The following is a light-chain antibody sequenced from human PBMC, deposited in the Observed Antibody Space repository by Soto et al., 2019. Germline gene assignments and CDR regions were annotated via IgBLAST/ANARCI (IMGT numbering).Light chain of an antibody. Sequence: EIVMTQSPATLSVSPGGRATLSCRANQSVSSNLAWYRQRPGQPPRLLIYGASTRATGIPARFSGSGSGTEFTLTISSLQAEDSAVYYCQQYHHWPPLTFGGGTKVEIK. CDR3: QQYHHWPPLT. V-gene: IGKV3D-15*01. CDR2: GAS. CDR1: QSVSSN. J-gene: IGKJ4*01.